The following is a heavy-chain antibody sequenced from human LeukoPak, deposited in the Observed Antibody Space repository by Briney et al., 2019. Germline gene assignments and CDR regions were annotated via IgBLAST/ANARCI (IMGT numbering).Heavy chain of an antibody. CDR3: ARGFTYSSGWTDDAFDI. V-gene: IGHV3-74*01. J-gene: IGHJ3*02. Sequence: PGGSLRLSCAASGFTFSDYWMHWVRQAPGKGLVWVSRISSDGSRVTYADSVKGRFTTSRDNAKNTLYLQMNSLRAEDTAVYYCARGFTYSSGWTDDAFDIWGQGTMVTVSS. CDR2: ISSDGSRV. CDR1: GFTFSDYW. D-gene: IGHD6-19*01.